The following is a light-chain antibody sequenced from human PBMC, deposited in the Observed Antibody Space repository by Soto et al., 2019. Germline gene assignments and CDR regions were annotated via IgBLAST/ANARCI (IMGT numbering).Light chain of an antibody. Sequence: QSALTQPASVCGSPGQSITISCTGTSSDIGRYNYVSWFQQHPGKVPKLVIFEVNYRPSGVSDRFSGSKSGNTASLTITGLQAEDEADYYCTSCITANTRCVFGSGTKVTVL. CDR3: TSCITANTRCV. V-gene: IGLV2-14*01. CDR1: SSDIGRYNY. CDR2: EVN. J-gene: IGLJ1*01.